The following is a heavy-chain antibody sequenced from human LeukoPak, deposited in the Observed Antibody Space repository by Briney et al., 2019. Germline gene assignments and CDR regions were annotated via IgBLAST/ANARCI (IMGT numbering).Heavy chain of an antibody. CDR1: GGTFSSYA. D-gene: IGHD5-18*01. Sequence: ASVKVSCKASGGTFSSYAISLVRQAPGQGLEWMGGIIPIFGTANYAQKFQGRVTITADESTSTAYMELSSLRSEDTAVYYCARDTAMVTEWDYYYYMDVWGKGTTVTVSS. CDR3: ARDTAMVTEWDYYYYMDV. J-gene: IGHJ6*03. V-gene: IGHV1-69*01. CDR2: IIPIFGTA.